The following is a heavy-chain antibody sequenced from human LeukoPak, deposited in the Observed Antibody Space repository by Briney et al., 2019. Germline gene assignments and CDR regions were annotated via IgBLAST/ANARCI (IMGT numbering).Heavy chain of an antibody. J-gene: IGHJ5*02. CDR2: IYTSGST. D-gene: IGHD2-2*03. CDR3: ARLGYCSTTSCYNWFDP. V-gene: IGHV4-61*02. Sequence: SQTLSLTCTVSGGSISSGSYYWSWIRQPAGKGLEWIGRIYTSGSTNYNPSLKSRVTISVDTSKNQFSLKLSSVTAADTAVYYCARLGYCSTTSCYNWFDPRGQGTLVTVSS. CDR1: GGSISSGSYY.